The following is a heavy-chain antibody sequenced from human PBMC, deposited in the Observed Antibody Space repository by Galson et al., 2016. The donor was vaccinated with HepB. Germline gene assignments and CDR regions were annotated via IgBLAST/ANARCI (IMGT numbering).Heavy chain of an antibody. J-gene: IGHJ6*03. V-gene: IGHV3-30*18. CDR2: ISYDGSNT. Sequence: SLRLSCAASGFTFSNYGMHWVRQAPGKGLEWVAVISYDGSNTFYADSVKGRFTISRDNSRNTLYLQMNSLRVEDTAVYYCAKDGNYYYYYMDVWGRGTTVTVSS. CDR1: GFTFSNYG. CDR3: AKDGNYYYYYMDV. D-gene: IGHD1-26*01.